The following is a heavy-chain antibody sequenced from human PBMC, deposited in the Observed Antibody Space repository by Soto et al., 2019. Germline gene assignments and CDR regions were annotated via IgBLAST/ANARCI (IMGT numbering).Heavy chain of an antibody. D-gene: IGHD3-3*01. Sequence: GASVKVSCKASGYTLTSYGISWVRQAPGQGLEWMGWISAYNGNTNYAQKLQGRVTMTTDTSTSTAYMELRSLRSDDTAVYYCARATYYDFWSGYYATQNWFDPWGQGTLVTVSS. CDR3: ARATYYDFWSGYYATQNWFDP. CDR1: GYTLTSYG. CDR2: ISAYNGNT. V-gene: IGHV1-18*01. J-gene: IGHJ5*02.